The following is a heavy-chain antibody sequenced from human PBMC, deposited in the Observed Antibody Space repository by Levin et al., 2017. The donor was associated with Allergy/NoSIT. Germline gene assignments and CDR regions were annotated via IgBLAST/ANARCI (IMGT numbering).Heavy chain of an antibody. J-gene: IGHJ4*02. CDR3: ARGARGYTYGYFDY. Sequence: SQTLSLTCAVSGYSIRSGYYWGWIRQPPGKGLEWIGNMYHSGNTNYNPSLKRRDTISGDTSKNQFSLKLSSVTAADTAVYHCARGARGYTYGYFDYWGQGTLVTVSS. CDR2: MYHSGNT. CDR1: GYSIRSGYY. D-gene: IGHD5-18*01. V-gene: IGHV4-38-2*01.